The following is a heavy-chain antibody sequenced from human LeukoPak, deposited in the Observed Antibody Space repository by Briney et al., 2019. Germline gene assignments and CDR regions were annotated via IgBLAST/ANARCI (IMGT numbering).Heavy chain of an antibody. CDR1: GFTFSNAW. CDR2: IKSKTDGGTT. J-gene: IGHJ4*02. Sequence: PGGSLRLSCAASGFTFSNAWMSWVRQAPGEGLEWVGRIKSKTDGGTTDYAAPVKGRFTISRDDSKNTLYLQMNSLKTEDTAVYYCTTGPPSGSFDYWGQGTLVTVSS. V-gene: IGHV3-15*01. CDR3: TTGPPSGSFDY. D-gene: IGHD1-26*01.